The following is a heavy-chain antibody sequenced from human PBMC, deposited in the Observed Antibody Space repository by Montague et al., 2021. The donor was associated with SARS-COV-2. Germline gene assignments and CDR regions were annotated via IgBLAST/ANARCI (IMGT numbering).Heavy chain of an antibody. J-gene: IGHJ6*02. CDR1: GDSINTYY. CDR3: ARQAAGSYFYYGVDV. D-gene: IGHD6-13*01. V-gene: IGHV4-59*12. CDR2: IFYTGSS. Sequence: ETLSLTCTVSGDSINTYYWNWIRQPPGKGLEWLGSIFYTGSSNYNPSLKSRVTISLDTSKNQFFLKVTSVTAADTAVYYCARQAAGSYFYYGVDVWGQGTTVTVSS.